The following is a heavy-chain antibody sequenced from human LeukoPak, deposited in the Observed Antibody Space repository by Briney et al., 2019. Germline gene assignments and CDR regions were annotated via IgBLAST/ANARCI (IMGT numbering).Heavy chain of an antibody. J-gene: IGHJ6*02. CDR2: ISYDGGHQ. Sequence: GGSLRLSCEVSGFTFRNYGVHWVRQAPGKGLEWVAVISYDGGHQYSADSVKGRFTLSRDNSKNTVYLQLNSLRAEDTAVYYCAKDRRMMSAYYGMDVWGQGTPVTVSS. D-gene: IGHD3-16*01. CDR3: AKDRRMMSAYYGMDV. CDR1: GFTFRNYG. V-gene: IGHV3-30*18.